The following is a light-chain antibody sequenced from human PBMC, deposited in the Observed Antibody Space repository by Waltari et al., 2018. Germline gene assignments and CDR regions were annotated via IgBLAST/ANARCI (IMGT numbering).Light chain of an antibody. V-gene: IGKV3-11*01. J-gene: IGKJ4*01. CDR3: QQRSNWLGT. CDR1: QSVSSY. Sequence: PGERATLSCRASQSVSSYLAWYQQKPGQAPRLLIYDASNRATGIPARFSGSGSGTDFTLTISSLEPEDFAVYYCQQRSNWLGTFGGGTKVEIK. CDR2: DAS.